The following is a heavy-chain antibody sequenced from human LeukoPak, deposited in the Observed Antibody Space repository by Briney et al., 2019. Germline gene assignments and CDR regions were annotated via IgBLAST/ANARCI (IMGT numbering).Heavy chain of an antibody. V-gene: IGHV1-69*04. CDR2: IIPNLGIA. D-gene: IGHD2-2*01. J-gene: IGHJ6*02. CDR3: ARDGYQLPRGGYYAMDV. CDR1: GGTFSSYA. Sequence: SVRVSCKASGGTFSSYAISWVRQAPGQGLEWMGRIIPNLGIANYAQKFQGRVTITADKSTSTAYMELSSLRSEDTAVYYCARDGYQLPRGGYYAMDVWGQGTTVTVSS.